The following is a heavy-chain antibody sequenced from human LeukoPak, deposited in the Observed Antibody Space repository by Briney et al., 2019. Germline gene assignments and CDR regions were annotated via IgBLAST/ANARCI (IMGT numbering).Heavy chain of an antibody. V-gene: IGHV4-34*01. CDR1: GGSFSGYY. J-gene: IGHJ6*03. D-gene: IGHD1-26*01. CDR3: ASQGHHGKIVGTTPSYFYMDV. Sequence: SETLSLTCAVYGGSFSGYYWSWIRQPPGKGLEWIGVINHSGSTNYNPSLKSRVTISVDTSKNQFSLKLSSVTAADTAFYYCASQGHHGKIVGTTPSYFYMDVWGKGTTVTVSS. CDR2: INHSGST.